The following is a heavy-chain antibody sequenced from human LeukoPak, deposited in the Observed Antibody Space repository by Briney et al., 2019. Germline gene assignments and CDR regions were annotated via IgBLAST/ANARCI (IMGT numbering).Heavy chain of an antibody. D-gene: IGHD6-19*01. Sequence: SETLSLTCAVYGGSFSGYYWSWIRQPPGKGLEWIGEINHSGSTNYNPSLKSRVTISVDTSKNQFSLELSSVTAADTAVYYCARGRSSGWYAYYYYGMDVWGQGTTVTVSS. J-gene: IGHJ6*02. CDR1: GGSFSGYY. CDR3: ARGRSSGWYAYYYYGMDV. CDR2: INHSGST. V-gene: IGHV4-34*01.